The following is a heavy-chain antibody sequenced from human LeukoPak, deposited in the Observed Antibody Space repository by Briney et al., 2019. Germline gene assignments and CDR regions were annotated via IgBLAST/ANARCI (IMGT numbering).Heavy chain of an antibody. D-gene: IGHD7-27*01. V-gene: IGHV4-4*07. J-gene: IGHJ2*01. CDR1: GDSISTNC. CDR2: VCTSGIT. CDR3: ARDVLGMSGVWFFDL. Sequence: PSETLSLTCAVSGDSISTNCWTWIRQPAGKGLEWIGRVCTSGITNYNPSLEGRVTMSLDTSKKQFSLRLTPVTAADTAVYYCARDVLGMSGVWFFDLWGRGTLVSVSS.